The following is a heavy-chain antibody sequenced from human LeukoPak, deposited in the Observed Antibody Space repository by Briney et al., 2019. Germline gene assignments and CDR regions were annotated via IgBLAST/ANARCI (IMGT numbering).Heavy chain of an antibody. CDR1: GFIFSDCY. CDR2: VNSDGSST. CDR3: ARDHKNAFDI. Sequence: GGSLRLSCAASGFIFSDCYMSWIRQAPGKGLVWVSRVNSDGSSTSYADSVKGRFTISRDNAKNTLYLQMNSLRAEDTAVYYCARDHKNAFDIWGQGTMVTVSS. V-gene: IGHV3-74*01. J-gene: IGHJ3*02.